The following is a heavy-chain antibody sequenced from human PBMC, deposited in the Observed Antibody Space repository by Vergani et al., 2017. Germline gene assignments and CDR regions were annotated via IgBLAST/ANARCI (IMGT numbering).Heavy chain of an antibody. Sequence: QVQLQESGPGLVKPSETLSLTCTVSGGSISSYYWSWIRRPPGKGLEWIGYIYYSGSTNYNPSLKSRVTIAIDTSKNQFSLTLSSVTAADTAVYYWASLSSWEKNDAFDSWGQGTMVTVSS. CDR3: ASLSSWEKNDAFDS. J-gene: IGHJ3*02. CDR1: GGSISSYY. CDR2: IYYSGST. V-gene: IGHV4-59*08. D-gene: IGHD6-13*01.